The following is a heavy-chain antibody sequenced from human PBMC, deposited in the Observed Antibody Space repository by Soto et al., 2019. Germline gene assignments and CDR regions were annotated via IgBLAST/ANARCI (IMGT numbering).Heavy chain of an antibody. CDR3: AAHLAPPDTYNWYEP. V-gene: IGHV1-58*02. J-gene: IGHJ5*02. Sequence: QIQLVQFGPEVRKPGTPVKVSCKASGFTFSSCGINWVRQARGQRLEWIGWIVVGSGNTNYAQKFQERVTITRYVTTNTAYMELTSPRSAATAVYYCAAHLAPPDTYNWYEPWGQGTLVTVSS. D-gene: IGHD2-2*01. CDR2: IVVGSGNT. CDR1: GFTFSSCG.